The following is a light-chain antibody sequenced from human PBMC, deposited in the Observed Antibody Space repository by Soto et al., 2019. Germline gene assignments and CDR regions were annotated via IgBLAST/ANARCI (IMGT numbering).Light chain of an antibody. V-gene: IGLV2-23*01. J-gene: IGLJ1*01. CDR2: EGT. Sequence: QAVVTQPASVSGSPGQSITISCTGSSGGVGTYRLVSWYQCHPGKVPKLIIYEGTKRPSGVSNRFSGSEPGNTASLTISGLQAEDEADYYCCSSAPSRTVVFGTGTKLTVL. CDR3: CSSAPSRTVV. CDR1: SGGVGTYRL.